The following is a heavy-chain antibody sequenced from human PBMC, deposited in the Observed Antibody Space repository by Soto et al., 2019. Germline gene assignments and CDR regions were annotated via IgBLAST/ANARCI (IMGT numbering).Heavy chain of an antibody. D-gene: IGHD5-18*01. J-gene: IGHJ6*02. CDR3: ARCSWIQLWTPSDYYGMDV. CDR2: ISAYNGNT. Sequence: ASVKVSCKASGYTFTSYGISWVRQAPGQGLEWMGWISAYNGNTNYAQKLQGRVTMTTDTSTSTAYMELRSLRSDDTAVYYCARCSWIQLWTPSDYYGMDVWGQGTTVTVSS. V-gene: IGHV1-18*01. CDR1: GYTFTSYG.